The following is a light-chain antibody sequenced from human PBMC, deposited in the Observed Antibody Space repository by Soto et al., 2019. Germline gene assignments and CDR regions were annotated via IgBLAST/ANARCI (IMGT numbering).Light chain of an antibody. Sequence: EIVLTQSPGTLSLSPGERATLSCRASQSVANNFLAWHQQKPGQTPRLLIYGASNRATGIPDRFSGSGSGTDFTLTISRLEPEDFAVYYCQQQGRSPITFAQGTRLEI. J-gene: IGKJ5*01. CDR1: QSVANNF. CDR2: GAS. V-gene: IGKV3-20*01. CDR3: QQQGRSPIT.